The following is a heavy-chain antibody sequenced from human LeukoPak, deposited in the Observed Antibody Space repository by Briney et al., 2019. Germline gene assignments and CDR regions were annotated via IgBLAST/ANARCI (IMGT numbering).Heavy chain of an antibody. D-gene: IGHD4-11*01. J-gene: IGHJ5*02. CDR3: AGLAGDYHNYVGWFDP. CDR2: IYPGDSDT. Sequence: GESLKISCKVSGYSFSNYWIVWVRQMPGKGLEWMAIIYPGDSDTRYSPSFQGQVTISADKSISTAYLQWSSLKASDTAMYYCAGLAGDYHNYVGWFDPWGQGTLVTGSS. V-gene: IGHV5-51*01. CDR1: GYSFSNYW.